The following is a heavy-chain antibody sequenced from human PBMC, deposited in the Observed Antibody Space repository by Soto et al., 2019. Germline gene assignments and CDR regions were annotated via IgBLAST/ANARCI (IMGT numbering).Heavy chain of an antibody. Sequence: QLQLQESGPGLVKPSETLSLTCTVSRGSISSGTNYWAWIRQPPGKGLEWIANIYYSGSTFYNPSLKSRVTLALATAKTQFSLELRSVTAADTAVYHCARHEAGWYFDSWGQGTLVTVSS. CDR3: ARHEAGWYFDS. J-gene: IGHJ4*02. CDR2: IYYSGST. D-gene: IGHD6-25*01. V-gene: IGHV4-39*01. CDR1: RGSISSGTNY.